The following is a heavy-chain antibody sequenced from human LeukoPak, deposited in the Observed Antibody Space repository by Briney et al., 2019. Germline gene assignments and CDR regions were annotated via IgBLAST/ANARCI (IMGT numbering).Heavy chain of an antibody. CDR2: IYYSGST. CDR3: ARGRLGGSGSYYNVLDY. J-gene: IGHJ4*02. D-gene: IGHD3-10*01. Sequence: PSETLSLTCTVSGGSISSYYWSWIRQPPGKGLEWIGYIYYSGSTNYNPSLKSRVTISVDTSKNQFSPKLSSVTAADTAVYYCARGRLGGSGSYYNVLDYWGQGTLVTVSS. V-gene: IGHV4-59*01. CDR1: GGSISSYY.